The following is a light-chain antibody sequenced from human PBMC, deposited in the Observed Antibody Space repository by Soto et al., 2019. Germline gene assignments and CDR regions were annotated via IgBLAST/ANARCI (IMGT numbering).Light chain of an antibody. V-gene: IGKV3-20*01. J-gene: IGKJ2*01. CDR1: QSVSGSS. CDR3: PQYGSFPHT. CDR2: GAS. Sequence: EIVLTQSPGTLSLSPGERATLSCRASQSVSGSSLAWYQHKPGQAPRLPIYGASSRATGIPDRFSGSGSGTDFTFIISRLEPEDLGMYYCPQYGSFPHTFGHGTELETK.